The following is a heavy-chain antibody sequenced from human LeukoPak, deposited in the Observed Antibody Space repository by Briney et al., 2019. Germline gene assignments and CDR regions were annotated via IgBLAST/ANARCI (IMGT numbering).Heavy chain of an antibody. CDR1: VDSVFSNSS. Sequence: SQTLSLTCAISVDSVFSNSSWNWIRQSPSRGLEWLGRTYYRSKWYNDYGVSVKSRININPDTSKNHFSLQLSSVTPEDTAVYYCVRGGQGDGHSADEGFDIWGQGTMVIVS. CDR3: VRGGQGDGHSADEGFDI. D-gene: IGHD5-18*01. V-gene: IGHV6-1*01. CDR2: TYYRSKWYN. J-gene: IGHJ3*02.